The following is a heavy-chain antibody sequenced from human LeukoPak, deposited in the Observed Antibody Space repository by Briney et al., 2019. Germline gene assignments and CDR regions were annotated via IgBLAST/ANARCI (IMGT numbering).Heavy chain of an antibody. D-gene: IGHD2-8*01. CDR3: ARERGECCTNGVCYNLDY. CDR1: GGSISSGGYY. CDR2: IYYSGST. Sequence: SQTLSLTCTVSGGSISSGGYYWSWIRQHPGKGLEWIGYIYYSGSTYYNPSLKSRVTISVDTSKNQFSLKLSSVTAADTAVYYCARERGECCTNGVCYNLDYWGQGTLVTVSS. V-gene: IGHV4-31*03. J-gene: IGHJ4*02.